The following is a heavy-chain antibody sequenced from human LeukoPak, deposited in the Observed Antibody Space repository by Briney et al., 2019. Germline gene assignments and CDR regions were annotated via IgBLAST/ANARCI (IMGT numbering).Heavy chain of an antibody. CDR2: ISSSGSTI. V-gene: IGHV3-11*04. Sequence: GGSLRLSCAASGFTFSDYYMSWIRQAPGKGLEWVSYISSSGSTIYYADSVKGRLTISRDNSQSTSYLHMNSLSTEDTALYYCARAVPAPGTPENAFDIWGQGTMVTVSS. CDR1: GFTFSDYY. CDR3: ARAVPAPGTPENAFDI. D-gene: IGHD6-13*01. J-gene: IGHJ3*02.